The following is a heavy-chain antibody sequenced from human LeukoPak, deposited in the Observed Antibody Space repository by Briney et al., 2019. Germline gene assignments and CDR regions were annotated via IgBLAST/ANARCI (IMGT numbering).Heavy chain of an antibody. CDR2: ISAEGYT. CDR1: GFTVSSDF. CDR3: SKGRGGV. V-gene: IGHV3-66*01. D-gene: IGHD3-10*01. Sequence: GGSLRLSCVGSGFTVSSDFMGWVRQAPGKGLQWLSLISAEGYTYYADSVKGRFTISRDSSKNALYLQMNSLRVEDTALYYCSKGRGGVWGQGTTVTVSS. J-gene: IGHJ6*02.